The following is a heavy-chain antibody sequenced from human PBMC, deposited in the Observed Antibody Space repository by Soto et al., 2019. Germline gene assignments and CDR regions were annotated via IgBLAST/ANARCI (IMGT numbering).Heavy chain of an antibody. D-gene: IGHD2-15*01. CDR3: VRDLFGDCSGGGCYEAAYLYYGMDV. J-gene: IGHJ6*02. CDR1: GSTFSHHA. Sequence: PVKVSCKASGSTFSHHAISWVRQAPRQGLEWMGGIIPLLDATHYAQKFQGRVTITADRSTNTVYMELSSLTSEDTAVYYCVRDLFGDCSGGGCYEAAYLYYGMDVWGQGTTVTVSS. CDR2: IIPLLDAT. V-gene: IGHV1-69*06.